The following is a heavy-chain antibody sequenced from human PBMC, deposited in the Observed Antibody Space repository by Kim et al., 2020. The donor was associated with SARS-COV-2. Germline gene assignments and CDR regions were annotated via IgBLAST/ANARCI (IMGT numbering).Heavy chain of an antibody. CDR3: VRQSNWGCGHYYYGMDF. J-gene: IGHJ6*02. D-gene: IGHD7-27*01. CDR1: GDSIISTIYY. V-gene: IGHV4-39*01. CDR2: VFYDGST. Sequence: SETLSLTCSVSGDSIISTIYYWAWIRQPPGKGLEWIVAVFYDGSTYYNPSLKSQVPMSEDTSKNQFTLKVGSVTAADTAVYYGVRQSNWGCGHYYYGMDFWGQGTTLTVSS.